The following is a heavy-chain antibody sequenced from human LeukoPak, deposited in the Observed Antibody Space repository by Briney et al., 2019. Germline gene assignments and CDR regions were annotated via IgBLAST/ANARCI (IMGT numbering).Heavy chain of an antibody. D-gene: IGHD3-16*02. V-gene: IGHV3-49*04. Sequence: PGGSLRLSCTTSGFTLGDYAMSWVRQAPGKGLEWVGFIRTKAYGGTPEYAASVKGRFTISRDDFKSIAYLQVNSLKTADTAVYFCSGTSYVWGSYRSLDFWGQGTLVTVSS. CDR2: IRTKAYGGTP. J-gene: IGHJ4*02. CDR3: SGTSYVWGSYRSLDF. CDR1: GFTLGDYA.